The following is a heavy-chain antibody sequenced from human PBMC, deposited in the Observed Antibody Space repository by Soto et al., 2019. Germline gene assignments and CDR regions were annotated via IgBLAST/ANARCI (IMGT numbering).Heavy chain of an antibody. CDR3: ARESRDLGYCSGGICYSDGMDV. J-gene: IGHJ6*02. Sequence: QVHLQESGPGLVKPSQTLSLTCTVSGGSISSGDYYWTWIRQPPGKGLEWIGYIYYSGITYYNPSVKSRLTISVDTSNNQLSLKLTSVTAADTAVYFCARESRDLGYCSGGICYSDGMDVWGQGTTVTVSS. V-gene: IGHV4-30-4*01. CDR2: IYYSGIT. D-gene: IGHD2-15*01. CDR1: GGSISSGDYY.